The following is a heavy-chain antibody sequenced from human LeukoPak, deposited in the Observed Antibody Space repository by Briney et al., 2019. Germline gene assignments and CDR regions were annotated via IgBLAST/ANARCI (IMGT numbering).Heavy chain of an antibody. Sequence: GGSLRLSCAASGFTFSGSAMHWVRQASGKGLEWVGRIRSKADSYATAYAASVKGRFTISRDDSKNTAYLQMNSLKTEDTAVYYCTRPMAYYDSSGYHFEGFDPWLQGTLATVSS. CDR3: TRPMAYYDSSGYHFEGFDP. V-gene: IGHV3-73*01. J-gene: IGHJ5*02. CDR1: GFTFSGSA. CDR2: IRSKADSYAT. D-gene: IGHD3-22*01.